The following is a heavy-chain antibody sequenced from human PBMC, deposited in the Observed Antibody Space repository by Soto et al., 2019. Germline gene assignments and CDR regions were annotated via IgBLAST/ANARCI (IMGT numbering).Heavy chain of an antibody. J-gene: IGHJ6*03. CDR1: GFTFSSYA. CDR3: AKDQVAVTKDYYYYYMDV. D-gene: IGHD4-17*01. Sequence: GGSLRLSCAASGFTFSSYAMSWVRQAPGKGLEWVSAISGSGGSTYYADSVKGRFTISRDNSKNTLYLQMNSLRAEDTAVYYCAKDQVAVTKDYYYYYMDVWGKGTTVTVSS. V-gene: IGHV3-23*01. CDR2: ISGSGGST.